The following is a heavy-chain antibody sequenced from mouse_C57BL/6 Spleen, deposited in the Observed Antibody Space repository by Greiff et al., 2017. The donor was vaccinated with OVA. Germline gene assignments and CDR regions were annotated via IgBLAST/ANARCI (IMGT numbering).Heavy chain of an antibody. CDR2: ISGGGGNT. CDR1: GFTFSSYT. D-gene: IGHD2-12*01. CDR3: ARHEDDWYYFDY. Sequence: EVQRVESGGGLVKPGGSLKLSCAASGFTFSSYTMSWVRQTPEKRLEWVATISGGGGNTYYPDSVKGRFTISRDNAKNTLYLQMSSLRSEDTALYYCARHEDDWYYFDYWGQGTTLTVSS. V-gene: IGHV5-9*01. J-gene: IGHJ2*01.